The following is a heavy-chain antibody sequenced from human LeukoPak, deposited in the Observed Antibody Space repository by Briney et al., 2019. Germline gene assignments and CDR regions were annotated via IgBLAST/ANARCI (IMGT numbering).Heavy chain of an antibody. CDR1: GFTFSDHY. J-gene: IGHJ3*02. CDR3: ARANIVAPSYAFDS. Sequence: PGGSLRLSCAASGFTFSDHYMDWVRQAPGKGMEWVGRTRNKAKSYTPEYAASGKGRFTTSRDDSKNSLYLQMNSLKTEDTAVYYCARANIVAPSYAFDSWGQGTMVTVSS. V-gene: IGHV3-72*01. D-gene: IGHD2-21*01. CDR2: TRNKAKSYTP.